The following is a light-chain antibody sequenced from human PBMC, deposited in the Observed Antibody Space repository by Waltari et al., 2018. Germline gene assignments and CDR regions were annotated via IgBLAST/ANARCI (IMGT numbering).Light chain of an antibody. CDR2: DVT. CDR1: SSDVGGYKS. Sequence: QSALTQAASVSGSPGQSITISCTGTSSDVGGYKSVSWSQQHTGKAPKVLMYDVTNRPAGVSNRFAGSKSGNTASLAISGLQAEDEADYYCSAYTRSGTYVFGTGTKVTVL. V-gene: IGLV2-14*03. CDR3: SAYTRSGTYV. J-gene: IGLJ1*01.